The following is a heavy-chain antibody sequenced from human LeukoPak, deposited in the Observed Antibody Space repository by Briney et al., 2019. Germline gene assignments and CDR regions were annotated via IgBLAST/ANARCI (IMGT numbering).Heavy chain of an antibody. D-gene: IGHD6-13*01. V-gene: IGHV1-69*01. CDR3: ARDLRGIALDAFDI. CDR1: GGTFSSYA. Sequence: SVKVSCKASGGTFSSYAISWVRQAPGQGLEWMGGIIPIFGTANYAQKFQGRVTITADESTSTAYMELSRLRSDDTAVYYCARDLRGIALDAFDIWGQGTMVTVSS. CDR2: IIPIFGTA. J-gene: IGHJ3*02.